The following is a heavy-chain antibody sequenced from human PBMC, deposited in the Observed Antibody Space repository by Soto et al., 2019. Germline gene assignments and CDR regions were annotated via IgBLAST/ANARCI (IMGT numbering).Heavy chain of an antibody. J-gene: IGHJ5*02. CDR3: ARGAVVNPYNWFDP. V-gene: IGHV4-31*03. CDR2: IYYSGNT. D-gene: IGHD2-15*01. Sequence: QVQLQESGPGLVKPSQTLSLTCTVSGGSISSGGHYWSWIRQHPGKGLEWIGYIYYSGNTYYNPSLQSRVTISVDTSKNQFSLKLSSVTAADTAVYYCARGAVVNPYNWFDPWGQGTLVTVSS. CDR1: GGSISSGGHY.